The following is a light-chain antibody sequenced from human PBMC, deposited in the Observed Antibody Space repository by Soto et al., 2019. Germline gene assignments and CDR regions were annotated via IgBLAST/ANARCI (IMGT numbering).Light chain of an antibody. V-gene: IGKV1-5*03. CDR2: KAS. J-gene: IGKJ2*01. Sequence: DIQMTQSPSTRSASVGDRVTITCRASQSISHWLAWYQKKPGKAPKVLIYKASTLLTGVPSRFSGSRSGTEFTLTISSLPPDDFATYCCQLYNTYSPTFGQGTKLEI. CDR1: QSISHW. CDR3: QLYNTYSPT.